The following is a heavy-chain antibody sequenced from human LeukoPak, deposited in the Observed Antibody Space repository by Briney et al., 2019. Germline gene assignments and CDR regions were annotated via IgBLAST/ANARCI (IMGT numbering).Heavy chain of an antibody. CDR3: ARRRYDSSGYYYFDY. D-gene: IGHD3-22*01. CDR1: GGSISSYY. Sequence: PSETLSLTCTVSGGSISSYYWSWIRQPPGKGLEWIGYIYYSGSTNYNPSLKSRVTISVDTSKNQFSLKLSSVTAADTAVYYCARRRYDSSGYYYFDYWGQGTLVTVSS. CDR2: IYYSGST. V-gene: IGHV4-59*08. J-gene: IGHJ4*02.